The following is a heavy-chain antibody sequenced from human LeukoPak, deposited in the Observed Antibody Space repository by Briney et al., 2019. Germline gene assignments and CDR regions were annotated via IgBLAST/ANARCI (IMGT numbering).Heavy chain of an antibody. Sequence: GGSLRLSCAASGFTFSSYSMNWVRQAPGKGLEWVSSISSSSSYIYYADSVKGRFTISRDNAKNSLYLQMNSLRAEDTAVYYCARDANIPFDIVVVPAAISMGVWGQGTTVTVSS. CDR3: ARDANIPFDIVVVPAAISMGV. D-gene: IGHD2-2*02. V-gene: IGHV3-21*01. J-gene: IGHJ6*02. CDR2: ISSSSSYI. CDR1: GFTFSSYS.